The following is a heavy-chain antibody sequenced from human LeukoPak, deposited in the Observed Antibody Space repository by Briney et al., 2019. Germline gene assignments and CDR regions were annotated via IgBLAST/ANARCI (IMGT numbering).Heavy chain of an antibody. D-gene: IGHD2-2*01. V-gene: IGHV1-2*02. J-gene: IGHJ3*02. CDR1: GYTFTGYY. Sequence: ASVKVSCKASGYTFTGYYLRWVRQAPGQGLEGVGWINPNSGGTNFAQKFQARVTMTRDTSINTAYMGLSRLRSDDTAVYYCARLVVVVPADTDAFNIWGPGTMVTVSS. CDR2: INPNSGGT. CDR3: ARLVVVVPADTDAFNI.